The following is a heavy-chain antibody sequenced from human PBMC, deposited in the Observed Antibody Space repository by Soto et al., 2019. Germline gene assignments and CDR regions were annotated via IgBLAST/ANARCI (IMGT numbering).Heavy chain of an antibody. V-gene: IGHV1-46*01. CDR1: GYTFTSYY. J-gene: IGHJ6*02. Sequence: QVQLVQSGAEVKKPGASVKVSCKASGYTFTSYYMHWVRQAPGQGLEWMGIINPSGGSTSYAQKFQGRVTMTRDKSTSTVYMELSSLRSEDTAVYYCARAETYYDFWSGYHYGMDVWGQGTTVTVSS. D-gene: IGHD3-3*01. CDR2: INPSGGST. CDR3: ARAETYYDFWSGYHYGMDV.